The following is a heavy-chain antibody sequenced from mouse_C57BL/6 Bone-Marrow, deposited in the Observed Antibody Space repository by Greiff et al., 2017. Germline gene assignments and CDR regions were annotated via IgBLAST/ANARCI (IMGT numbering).Heavy chain of an antibody. V-gene: IGHV2-9*01. CDR1: GFSLTSYG. Sequence: VKLVESGPGLVAPSQSLSITCTVSGFSLTSYGVDWVRQPPGKGLEWLGVICGGGSTNYNSALMSRLCISKDNSKSQVILKMNSLQTDDTAMYYCASHYYGSSGAWFAYWGQGTLVTVSA. D-gene: IGHD1-1*01. CDR3: ASHYYGSSGAWFAY. J-gene: IGHJ3*01. CDR2: ICGGGST.